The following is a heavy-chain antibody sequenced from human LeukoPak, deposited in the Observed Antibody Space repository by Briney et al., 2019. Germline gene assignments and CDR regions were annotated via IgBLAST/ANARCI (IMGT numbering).Heavy chain of an antibody. CDR2: IRYDGSNK. J-gene: IGHJ4*02. Sequence: PGGSLRLSCAASGFTFSSYGMHWVRQAPGKGLEGVAFIRYDGSNKYYADSVKGRFTISRDNSKNTLYLQMNSLRAEDTAVYYCANGDCRGGRCSSGAYWGQGTLVTVSS. CDR1: GFTFSSYG. D-gene: IGHD2-15*01. V-gene: IGHV3-30*02. CDR3: ANGDCRGGRCSSGAY.